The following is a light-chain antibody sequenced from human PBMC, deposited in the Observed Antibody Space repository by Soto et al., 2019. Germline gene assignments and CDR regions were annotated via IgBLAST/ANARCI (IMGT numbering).Light chain of an antibody. CDR2: GAS. CDR1: QSVSSS. CDR3: QQYKNWPRT. J-gene: IGKJ1*01. V-gene: IGKV3-15*01. Sequence: ETVMTQSPGTLSVSAGERASLXXRASQSVSSSLAWYQQKPGQAPRLXIYGASTRATGIPARFSGSGSGTEFTLTISSLQSEDFAVYYCQQYKNWPRTFGQGTKVDI.